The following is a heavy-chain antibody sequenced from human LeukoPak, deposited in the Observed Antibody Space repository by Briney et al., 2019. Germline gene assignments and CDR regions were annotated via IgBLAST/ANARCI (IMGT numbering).Heavy chain of an antibody. Sequence: QAGGSLRLSCAASGFTFSSYWMSWVRQAPGEGLEWVANIKQDGSEKYYVDSVKGRFTISRDNAKNSLYLQMNSLRAEDTAVYYCAVQSGYSSSWSHRWGQGTLVTVSS. J-gene: IGHJ4*02. CDR1: GFTFSSYW. D-gene: IGHD6-13*01. CDR3: AVQSGYSSSWSHR. CDR2: IKQDGSEK. V-gene: IGHV3-7*01.